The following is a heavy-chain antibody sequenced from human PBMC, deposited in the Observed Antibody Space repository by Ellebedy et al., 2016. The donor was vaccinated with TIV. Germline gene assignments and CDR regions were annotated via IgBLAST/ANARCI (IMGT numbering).Heavy chain of an antibody. CDR2: IFHSGVT. J-gene: IGHJ4*02. CDR3: AKTVVQTALLDS. Sequence: MPSETLSLTCAVSGASISSSSWWTWVRQTPGKGLEWIGEIFHSGVTNYNPSLKSRLIISLDKSTNQFSLKLSSVTAADTAVYFCAKTVVQTALLDSWGQGTRVTVS. CDR1: GASISSSSW. V-gene: IGHV4-4*02. D-gene: IGHD4-23*01.